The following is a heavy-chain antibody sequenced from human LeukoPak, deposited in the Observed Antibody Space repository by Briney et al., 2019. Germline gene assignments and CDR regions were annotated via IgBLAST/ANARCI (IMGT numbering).Heavy chain of an antibody. J-gene: IGHJ4*02. Sequence: PGGSLRLSCAASGFTFSSYWMSWVRQAPGKGLEWVANIKQDGSEKYYVDSVKGRFTISRDNAKNSLYLQMNSLGAEDTAVYYCARAPTTYDYVWGSYRQNYYFDYWGQGTLVTVSS. CDR1: GFTFSSYW. CDR2: IKQDGSEK. CDR3: ARAPTTYDYVWGSYRQNYYFDY. D-gene: IGHD3-16*02. V-gene: IGHV3-7*01.